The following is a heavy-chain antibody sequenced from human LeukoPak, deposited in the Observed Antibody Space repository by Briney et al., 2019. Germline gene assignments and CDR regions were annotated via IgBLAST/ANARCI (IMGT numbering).Heavy chain of an antibody. Sequence: PGGSLRLSCAASGFTFSSSTLTWVRQAPGKGLEWVSSISGSGTTTYYADSVKGRFTISRDNSKNTLYLQMNNLGAEDTAVYYCAKTISGSHGVSDFWGQGSLVTVSS. CDR1: GFTFSSST. V-gene: IGHV3-23*01. D-gene: IGHD3-10*01. CDR3: AKTISGSHGVSDF. CDR2: ISGSGTTT. J-gene: IGHJ4*02.